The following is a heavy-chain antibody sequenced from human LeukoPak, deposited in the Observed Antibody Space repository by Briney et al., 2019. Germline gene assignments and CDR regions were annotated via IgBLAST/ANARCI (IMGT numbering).Heavy chain of an antibody. V-gene: IGHV1-2*02. CDR1: GYTFTGYY. D-gene: IGHD4-17*01. Sequence: ASVKVSCKASGYTFTGYYMHWVRQAPGQGLEWMGWINPNSGGTNYAQKFQGRVTMTRDTSISTAYMELSRLRSDDTAVYYCARDQVHGDYVVFYYYYGMDVWGQGPRSPSP. CDR2: INPNSGGT. CDR3: ARDQVHGDYVVFYYYYGMDV. J-gene: IGHJ6*02.